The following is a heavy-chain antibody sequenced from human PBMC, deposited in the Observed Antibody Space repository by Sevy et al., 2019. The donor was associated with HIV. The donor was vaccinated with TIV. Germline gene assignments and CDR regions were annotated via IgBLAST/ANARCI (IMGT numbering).Heavy chain of an antibody. V-gene: IGHV3-74*01. D-gene: IGHD3-10*01. Sequence: GGSLRLSCAASGFTFSSYWMHWVRQAPGKGLVWVSRINSDGSSTSYADSVKGRFTISRDNAKNTLYLQMNSLRAEDTAEYYCARRRKYYGMLDAFDIWGQGTMVTVSS. CDR1: GFTFSSYW. J-gene: IGHJ3*02. CDR2: INSDGSST. CDR3: ARRRKYYGMLDAFDI.